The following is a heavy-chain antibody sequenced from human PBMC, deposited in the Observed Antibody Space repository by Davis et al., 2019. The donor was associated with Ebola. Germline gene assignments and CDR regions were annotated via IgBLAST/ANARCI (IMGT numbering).Heavy chain of an antibody. CDR1: VGTFSSAA. CDR3: ATLPDI. Sequence: AASVKVSCKASVGTFSSAAISWVRQAPGQGLEWMGWINTNTGNPTYAKGFAGRFVFSLDTSVNMAYLLINSLRTEDAAVYYCATLPDIWGQGTMVTVSS. V-gene: IGHV7-4-1*04. CDR2: INTNTGNP. J-gene: IGHJ3*02.